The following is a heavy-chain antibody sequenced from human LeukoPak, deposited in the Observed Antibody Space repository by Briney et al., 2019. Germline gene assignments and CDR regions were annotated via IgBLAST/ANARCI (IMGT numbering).Heavy chain of an antibody. CDR1: GFTFSSYW. J-gene: IGHJ4*02. D-gene: IGHD1-14*01. V-gene: IGHV3-74*01. CDR3: ARSNQADDY. CDR2: INPGGSSI. Sequence: GGSLRLSGAASGFTFSSYWMHWVRQVPGEGLVWVARINPGGSSITYADSVKGRFTISRDNAKNTLYLQMDSLRAEDTGVYYCARSNQADDYWGQGSLVTVSS.